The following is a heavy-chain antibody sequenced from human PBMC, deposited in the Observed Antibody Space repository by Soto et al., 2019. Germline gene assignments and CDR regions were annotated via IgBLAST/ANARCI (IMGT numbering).Heavy chain of an antibody. CDR2: INHSGST. J-gene: IGHJ3*02. V-gene: IGHV4-34*01. CDR1: GGSFSGYY. CDR3: ARGGGSSSSSDAFDI. D-gene: IGHD6-6*01. Sequence: SETLSLTCAVYGGSFSGYYWSWIRQPPGKGLEWIGEINHSGSTNYNPSLKSRVTISVDTSKNQFSLKLSSVTAADTAVYYCARGGGSSSSSDAFDIWGQGTMVTVSS.